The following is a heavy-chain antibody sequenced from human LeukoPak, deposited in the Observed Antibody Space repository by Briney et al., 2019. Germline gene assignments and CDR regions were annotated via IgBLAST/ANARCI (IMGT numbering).Heavy chain of an antibody. D-gene: IGHD3-3*01. CDR3: ARDYTFGYFDL. V-gene: IGHV4-34*01. J-gene: IGHJ2*01. CDR2: INHSGST. CDR1: GGSFSGYY. Sequence: PSETLSLTCAVYGGSFSGYYWSWIRQPPGKGLEWIGEINHSGSTNYNPSLKSRVTISVDASKNQFSLKLSSVTAADTAVYYCARDYTFGYFDLWGRGTLVTVSS.